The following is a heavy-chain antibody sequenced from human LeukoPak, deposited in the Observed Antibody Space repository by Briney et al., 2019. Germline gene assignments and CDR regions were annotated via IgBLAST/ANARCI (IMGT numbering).Heavy chain of an antibody. J-gene: IGHJ4*02. CDR3: AKYRRYQLHSSSFDY. CDR2: ICCWGLGT. CDR1: GFTFSRYA. D-gene: IGHD2-2*01. Sequence: GGSLTLSCPASGFTFSRYAMGWVRPAPGKGLAWVSAICCWGLGTVYADSEKGRFTISRDNTKNTLSLQMHSLRAEDTAVNYCAKYRRYQLHSSSFDYWGQGALVTVSS. V-gene: IGHV3-23*01.